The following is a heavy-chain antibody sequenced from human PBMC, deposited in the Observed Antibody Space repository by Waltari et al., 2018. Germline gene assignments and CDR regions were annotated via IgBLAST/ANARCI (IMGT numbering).Heavy chain of an antibody. CDR1: DGSISSGNYP. D-gene: IGHD6-13*01. J-gene: IGHJ4*02. V-gene: IGHV4-39*01. CDR3: ARSLHIFRAAAGMFDY. Sequence: QLQLQESGPGLVKPSETLSLPCTVPDGSISSGNYPWGWIRQSPGKGLEWIGSIYYSGSTSYNPSLKSRVTISVDTPKHQFSLKLSSVTAADTAVYYCARSLHIFRAAAGMFDYWGQGSLVIVSS. CDR2: IYYSGST.